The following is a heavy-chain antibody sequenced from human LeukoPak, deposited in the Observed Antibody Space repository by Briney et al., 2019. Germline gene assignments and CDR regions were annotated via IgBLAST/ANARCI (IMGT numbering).Heavy chain of an antibody. CDR1: GGTFSSYA. D-gene: IGHD3-9*01. CDR3: ARQGYDILTGYLYYFDY. J-gene: IGHJ4*02. CDR2: IIPILGTA. V-gene: IGHV1-69*05. Sequence: GASVKVSCKASGGTFSSYAISWVRQAPGQGLEWMGGIIPILGTANYAQKFQGRVTITTDESTSTAYMELSGLRSEDTAVYYCARQGYDILTGYLYYFDYWGQGTLVTVSS.